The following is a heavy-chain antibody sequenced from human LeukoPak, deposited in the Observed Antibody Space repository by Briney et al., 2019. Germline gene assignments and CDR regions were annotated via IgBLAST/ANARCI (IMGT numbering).Heavy chain of an antibody. CDR1: GFTFDDYA. CDR3: AKATLGEWESRDDAFDI. CDR2: ISWNSGSI. V-gene: IGHV3-9*01. J-gene: IGHJ3*02. D-gene: IGHD3-10*01. Sequence: PGGSLRLSCAASGFTFDDYAMHWVRQAPGKGLEWVSGISWNSGSIGYADSVKGRFTISRDNAKNSLYLQMNSLRAEDTALYYCAKATLGEWESRDDAFDIWGQGTMVTVSS.